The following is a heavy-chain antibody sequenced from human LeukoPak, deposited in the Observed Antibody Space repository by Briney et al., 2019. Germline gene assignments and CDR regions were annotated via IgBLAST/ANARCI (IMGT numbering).Heavy chain of an antibody. D-gene: IGHD3-16*01. Sequence: VGSLRLSRAPSGVTFRSYAMSSVRAAPRKGVEWGSGISASGGGTFYADSLKGRFTISRPNSKNTLFLQLNSLRVEETTIYYCAKDALMTPMDVWGKGTTVTVSS. V-gene: IGHV3-23*01. CDR3: AKDALMTPMDV. CDR2: ISASGGGT. CDR1: GVTFRSYA. J-gene: IGHJ6*03.